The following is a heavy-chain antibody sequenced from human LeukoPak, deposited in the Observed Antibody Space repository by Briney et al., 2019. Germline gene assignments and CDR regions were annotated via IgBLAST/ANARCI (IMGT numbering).Heavy chain of an antibody. V-gene: IGHV1-2*02. CDR2: INPNSGGT. D-gene: IGHD1-26*01. Sequence: ASVKVSCKASGGTFSSYGISWVRQAPGQGLEWMGWINPNSGGTNYAQKFQGRVTMTRDASISTAYMELSRLRSDDTAVYYCARVNSGSYRPTGYWGQGTLVTVSS. CDR1: GGTFSSYG. J-gene: IGHJ4*02. CDR3: ARVNSGSYRPTGY.